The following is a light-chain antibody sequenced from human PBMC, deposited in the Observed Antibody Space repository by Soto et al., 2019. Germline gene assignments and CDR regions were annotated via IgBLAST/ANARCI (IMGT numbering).Light chain of an antibody. J-gene: IGKJ5*01. Sequence: DIQMTQSPSSLSASVGDRVTITCRASQGIRNDLGWYQQKPGKAPKLLIYAASSLQSGVPSRFSGSGSGTDYTLTISSLEPEDFAVYYCQQRSKWPITFGQGTRLEIK. CDR1: QGIRND. CDR3: QQRSKWPIT. V-gene: IGKV1-17*01. CDR2: AAS.